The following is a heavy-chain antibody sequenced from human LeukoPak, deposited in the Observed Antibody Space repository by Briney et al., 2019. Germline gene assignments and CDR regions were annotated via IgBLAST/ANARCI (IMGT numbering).Heavy chain of an antibody. CDR2: INPNSGGT. D-gene: IGHD4-17*01. J-gene: IGHJ4*02. CDR1: GYTFTGYY. CDR3: ARPKLYGDSQFDY. V-gene: IGHV1-2*02. Sequence: ASVKVSCKASGYTFTGYYMHWVRQAPGQGLEWMGWINPNSGGTNYAQKFQGRVTMTRGTSTSTVYMELSSLRSEDTAVYYCARPKLYGDSQFDYWGQGTLVTVSS.